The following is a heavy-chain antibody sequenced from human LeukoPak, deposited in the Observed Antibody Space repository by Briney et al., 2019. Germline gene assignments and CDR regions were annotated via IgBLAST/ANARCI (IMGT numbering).Heavy chain of an antibody. CDR3: ARVGSSGYPIDY. CDR2: ISSSGSTI. D-gene: IGHD3-22*01. J-gene: IGHJ4*02. Sequence: GGSLRLSCAASGFTFSDHYMSWIRQAPGKGLEWVSYISSSGSTINYADSVKGRFTISRDSAKKSLFLQMNSLRAEDTAVYYCARVGSSGYPIDYWGQGTLVTVSS. V-gene: IGHV3-11*01. CDR1: GFTFSDHY.